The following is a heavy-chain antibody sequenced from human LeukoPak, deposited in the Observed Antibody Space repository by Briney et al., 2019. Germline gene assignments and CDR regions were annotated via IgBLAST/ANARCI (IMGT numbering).Heavy chain of an antibody. CDR2: IYYSGST. J-gene: IGHJ4*02. D-gene: IGHD1-26*01. CDR3: ARDYSGSYHYFDY. Sequence: SETLSLTCTVSGGSISSSSYYWGWIRQPPGKGLEWIGSIYYSGSTYYNPSLKSRVTISVDTSKNQFSLKLSSVTAADTAVYYCARDYSGSYHYFDYWGQGTLVTVSS. V-gene: IGHV4-39*07. CDR1: GGSISSSSYY.